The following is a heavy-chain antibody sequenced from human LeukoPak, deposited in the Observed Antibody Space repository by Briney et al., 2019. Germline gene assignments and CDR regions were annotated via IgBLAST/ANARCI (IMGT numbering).Heavy chain of an antibody. CDR1: GFTFSSYW. CDR2: IKQDGSEK. V-gene: IGHV3-7*01. CDR3: ASRPEGPRNWFDP. J-gene: IGHJ5*02. Sequence: GGSLRLSCAASGFTFSSYWMSWVRQAPGKGLEWVANIKQDGSEKYYVDSVKGRFTISRDNAKNSLYLQMNSLRAEDTAVYYCASRPEGPRNWFDPWGQGTLVTVSS.